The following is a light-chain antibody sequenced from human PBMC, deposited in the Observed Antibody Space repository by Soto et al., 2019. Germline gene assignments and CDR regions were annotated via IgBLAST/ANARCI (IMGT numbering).Light chain of an antibody. CDR3: SSYTSSSVWV. CDR1: SSDVGGYNY. V-gene: IGLV2-14*01. J-gene: IGLJ3*02. CDR2: DVS. Sequence: QSALTQPASVSGSPGQSITISCTGTSSDVGGYNYVSWYQQHPGKAPKLMIYDVSNRPSGVSNRFSGSKSGNTASLTISGLQAEDEADYHCSSYTSSSVWVFGGGTKVTVL.